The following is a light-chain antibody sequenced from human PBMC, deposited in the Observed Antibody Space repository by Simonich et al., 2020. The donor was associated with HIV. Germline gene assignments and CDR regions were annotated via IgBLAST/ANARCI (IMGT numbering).Light chain of an antibody. Sequence: DIVMTQSPDSLAVSLGERATINCKSSTSVLYSSNNKNYLAWYQQKPGQPPKLLIYWASTRESGVPDRFSGSGSGTDFTLTISSLQAEDVAVYYCHQYNNWPPWTFGQGTKVEIK. CDR1: TSVLYSSNNKNY. CDR3: HQYNNWPPWT. V-gene: IGKV4-1*01. J-gene: IGKJ1*01. CDR2: WAS.